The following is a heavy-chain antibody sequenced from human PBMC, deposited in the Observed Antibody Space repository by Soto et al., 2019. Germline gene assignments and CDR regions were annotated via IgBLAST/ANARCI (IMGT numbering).Heavy chain of an antibody. V-gene: IGHV1-69*01. Sequence: QVQLVQSGAEVRKSGSSVKVSCKAAGGTFSDYDLSWVRQAPGQGLEWMGGIIPMFATTNYAQKFQGRVTITADDSATPAHMELSSLKSEDTAVYYCARGRGIGFSSTWNIYWYYNMDVWGQGTTVTVSS. CDR3: ARGRGIGFSSTWNIYWYYNMDV. J-gene: IGHJ6*02. CDR1: GGTFSDYD. CDR2: IIPMFATT. D-gene: IGHD6-13*01.